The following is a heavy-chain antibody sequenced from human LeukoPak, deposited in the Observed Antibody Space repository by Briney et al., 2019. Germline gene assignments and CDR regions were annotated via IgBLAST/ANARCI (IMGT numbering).Heavy chain of an antibody. Sequence: ASVKDSCKVSGGPFTGHGISWVRQAPGEGLEWVGGITAIYETTNYAERFQGRVTMTADESTSTFYMELSSLRSEDTAVYYCARGSRSSSYGYGMDFWGQGTTVTVSS. D-gene: IGHD2-2*01. CDR2: ITAIYETT. CDR1: GGPFTGHG. V-gene: IGHV1-69*01. J-gene: IGHJ6*02. CDR3: ARGSRSSSYGYGMDF.